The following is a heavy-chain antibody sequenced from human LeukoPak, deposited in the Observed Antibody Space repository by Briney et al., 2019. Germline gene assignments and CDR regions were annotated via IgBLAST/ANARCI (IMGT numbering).Heavy chain of an antibody. D-gene: IGHD3-10*01. CDR1: RFTFSTFG. Sequence: SGGSLRLSCAASRFTFSTFGMNWVRQAPDKGLEWVAFIQYDDSIEYYADSVKGRFTISRDNSKNTLYLQMNSLRGDDTAVYYCAKDQGVVGSYDYWGHGTLVTVSS. CDR2: IQYDDSIE. CDR3: AKDQGVVGSYDY. V-gene: IGHV3-30*02. J-gene: IGHJ4*01.